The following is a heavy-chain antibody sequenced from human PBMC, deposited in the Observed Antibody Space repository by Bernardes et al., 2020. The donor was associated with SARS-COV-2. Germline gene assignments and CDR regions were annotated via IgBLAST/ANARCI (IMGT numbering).Heavy chain of an antibody. J-gene: IGHJ3*02. CDR2: ISAYNGNT. Sequence: ASVKVSCKASDYSFISYGISWVRQAPGQGLEWMGWISAYNGNTKTAQKFQGRVTMTTDTSTSTAYMEVRSLRSDDTAVYYCARVGQYLLENDASDIWGQGTMVTVSS. CDR1: DYSFISYG. D-gene: IGHD3-10*01. CDR3: ARVGQYLLENDASDI. V-gene: IGHV1-18*04.